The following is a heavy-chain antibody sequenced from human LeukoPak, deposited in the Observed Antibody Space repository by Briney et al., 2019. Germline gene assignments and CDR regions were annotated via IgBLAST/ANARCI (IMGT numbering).Heavy chain of an antibody. CDR2: ISSNGGST. CDR3: ARDLGYYYGSGSYYNVGS. D-gene: IGHD3-10*01. Sequence: GGSLRLSCAASGFTFSSYAMHWVRQAPGKGLEYVSAISSNGGSTHYANSVKGRFTISRDNSKNTLYLQMGSLRAEDMAVYYCARDLGYYYGSGSYYNVGSWGQGTLVTVSS. J-gene: IGHJ5*02. V-gene: IGHV3-64*01. CDR1: GFTFSSYA.